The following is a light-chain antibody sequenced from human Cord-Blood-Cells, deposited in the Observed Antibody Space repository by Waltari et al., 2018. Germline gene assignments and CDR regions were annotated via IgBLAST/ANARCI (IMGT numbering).Light chain of an antibody. CDR2: DVS. CDR1: SSDVGGYNY. Sequence: QSALTQPRSVSGSPGQSVTISYTGTSSDVGGYNYVSWYQQQPGKAPKLMIYDVSKRPSGVPDRFSGSKSGNTAALTISGLQAEDDADYYCCSYAGSYTYVFGTGTKVTVL. CDR3: CSYAGSYTYV. V-gene: IGLV2-11*01. J-gene: IGLJ1*01.